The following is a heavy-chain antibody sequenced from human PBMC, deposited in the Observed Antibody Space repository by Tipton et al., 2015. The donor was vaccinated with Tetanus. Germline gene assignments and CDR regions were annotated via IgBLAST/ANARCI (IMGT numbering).Heavy chain of an antibody. J-gene: IGHJ4*02. CDR2: INHGGGT. CDR3: ARVALTGTHFDY. CDR1: GESLRGYF. Sequence: TLSLTCVGYGESLRGYFWTWIRQPPGKGLEWIGEINHGGGTNFSPSLKSRVSMSVDTSKRQFSLSLTSVTAADTAVYYCARVALTGTHFDYWGQGTLVTVSS. V-gene: IGHV4-34*01. D-gene: IGHD3-9*01.